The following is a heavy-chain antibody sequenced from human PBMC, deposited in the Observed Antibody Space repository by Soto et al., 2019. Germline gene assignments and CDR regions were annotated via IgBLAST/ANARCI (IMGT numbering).Heavy chain of an antibody. V-gene: IGHV3-15*07. CDR1: GFTFSNAW. CDR3: TTAPGYSSGWPHYYYYGMDA. CDR2: IKSKTDGGTT. D-gene: IGHD6-19*01. J-gene: IGHJ6*02. Sequence: GGSLRLSCAASGFTFSNAWMNWVRQAPGKGLEWVGRIKSKTDGGTTDYAAPVKGRFTISRDDSKNTLYLQMNSLKTEDTAVYYCTTAPGYSSGWPHYYYYGMDAWGQGTTVTVSS.